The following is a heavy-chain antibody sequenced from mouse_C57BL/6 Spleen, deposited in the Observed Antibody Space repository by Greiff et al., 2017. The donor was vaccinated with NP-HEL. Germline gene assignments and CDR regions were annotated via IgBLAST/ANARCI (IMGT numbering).Heavy chain of an antibody. V-gene: IGHV1-64*01. CDR2: IHPNSGST. D-gene: IGHD1-1*01. Sequence: QVQLKQPGAELVKPGASVKLSCKASGYTFTSYWMHWVKQRPGQGLEWIGMIHPNSGSTNYNEKFKSKATLTVDKSSSTAYMQLSSLTSEDSAVYYCASLYYGSSPAWFAYWGQGTLVTVSA. J-gene: IGHJ3*01. CDR3: ASLYYGSSPAWFAY. CDR1: GYTFTSYW.